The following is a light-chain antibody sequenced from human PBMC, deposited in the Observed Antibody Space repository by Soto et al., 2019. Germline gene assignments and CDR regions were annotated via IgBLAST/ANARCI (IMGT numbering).Light chain of an antibody. Sequence: DIVMTQSPDSLAVSLGERATINCKSSQSVLYSSNNKHYVAWYQQKPGQSPKLLIYWASTRESGVPDRFSGSGSGTDFLLTISSLQAEDVAVYYCQQYYSTPLTFGGGTKVEIK. V-gene: IGKV4-1*01. CDR2: WAS. CDR1: QSVLYSSNNKHY. CDR3: QQYYSTPLT. J-gene: IGKJ4*01.